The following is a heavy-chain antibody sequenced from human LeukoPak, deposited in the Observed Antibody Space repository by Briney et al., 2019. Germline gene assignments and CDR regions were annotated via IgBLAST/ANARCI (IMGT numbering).Heavy chain of an antibody. J-gene: IGHJ4*02. Sequence: ASVKVSCKASGYTFTGYYMHWVRQAPGQGLEWMGWINPNSGGTNYAQKFQDRVTMTRDTSINTAYMELSRLRSDDTVVYYCARDHYDSSGWCDFWGQGTLVTVSS. V-gene: IGHV1-2*02. D-gene: IGHD3-22*01. CDR2: INPNSGGT. CDR3: ARDHYDSSGWCDF. CDR1: GYTFTGYY.